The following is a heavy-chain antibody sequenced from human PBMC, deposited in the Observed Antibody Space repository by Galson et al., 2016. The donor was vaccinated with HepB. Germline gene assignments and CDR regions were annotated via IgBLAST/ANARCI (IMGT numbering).Heavy chain of an antibody. Sequence: QSGAEVKKPGESLRISCKGSGYSFTTYWISWVRQMPGRGLEWVGRVAPSDSYTHYSPPFHGHVTISVDKSISTSYLQWSSLKAPDAAMYFGARQGGSRGGRAAAAGTDYWGQGTLVTVSS. D-gene: IGHD6-13*01. CDR2: VAPSDSYT. CDR1: GYSFTTYW. V-gene: IGHV5-10-1*01. J-gene: IGHJ4*02. CDR3: ARQGGSRGGRAAAAGTDY.